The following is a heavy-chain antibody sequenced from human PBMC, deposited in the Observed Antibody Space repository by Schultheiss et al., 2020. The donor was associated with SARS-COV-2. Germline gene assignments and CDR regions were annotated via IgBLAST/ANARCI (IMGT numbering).Heavy chain of an antibody. CDR3: ARRMFYYYGMDV. J-gene: IGHJ6*02. CDR1: DGSFSDYY. D-gene: IGHD3-10*02. V-gene: IGHV4-34*01. CDR2: IDHSGGT. Sequence: LSLTCAVSDGSFSDYYWTWIRQPPGKGLEWIGEIDHSGGTNYNPSLKSRVTILVDTSKNHLSLNLTSVTAADTAVYFCARRMFYYYGMDVWGQGTTVTVSS.